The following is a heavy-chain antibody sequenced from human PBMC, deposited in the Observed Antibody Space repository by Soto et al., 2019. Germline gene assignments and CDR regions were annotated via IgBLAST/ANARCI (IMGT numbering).Heavy chain of an antibody. CDR2: IIPILGIA. CDR1: GGTFSSYT. Sequence: ASVKVSCKASGGTFSSYTISWVRQAPGQGLEWMGRIIPILGIANYAQKFQGRVTITADKSTSTAYMELSSLRSEDTAVYYCARAPYQYCTNGVCYELAFDYWGQGTLVTVSS. V-gene: IGHV1-69*02. CDR3: ARAPYQYCTNGVCYELAFDY. D-gene: IGHD2-8*01. J-gene: IGHJ4*02.